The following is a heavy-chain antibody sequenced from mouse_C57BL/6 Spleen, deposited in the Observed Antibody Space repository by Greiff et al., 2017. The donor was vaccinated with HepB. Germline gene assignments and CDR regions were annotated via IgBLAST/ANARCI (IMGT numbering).Heavy chain of an antibody. CDR1: GFTFSDYY. V-gene: IGHV5-12*01. J-gene: IGHJ3*01. CDR3: ASHGFAY. CDR2: ISNGGGST. Sequence: EVKVVESGGGLVQPGGSLKLSCAASGFTFSDYYMYWVRQTPEKRLEWVAYISNGGGSTYYPDTVKGRFTISRDNAKNTLYLQMSRLKSEDTAMYYCASHGFAYWGQGTLVTVSA.